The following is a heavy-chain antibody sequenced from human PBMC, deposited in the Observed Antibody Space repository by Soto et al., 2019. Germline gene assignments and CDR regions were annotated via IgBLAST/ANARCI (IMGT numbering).Heavy chain of an antibody. V-gene: IGHV4-31*01. CDR1: GGSISSGGYY. Sequence: SETLSLTCTVSGGSISSGGYYWSWIRQHPGKGLEWIGYIYYSGSTYYNPSLKSQVTISVDTSKNQFSLKLSSVTAADTAVYYCARQGPTGTTSSWGQGTLVTVSS. CDR2: IYYSGST. CDR3: ARQGPTGTTSS. D-gene: IGHD1-1*01. J-gene: IGHJ4*02.